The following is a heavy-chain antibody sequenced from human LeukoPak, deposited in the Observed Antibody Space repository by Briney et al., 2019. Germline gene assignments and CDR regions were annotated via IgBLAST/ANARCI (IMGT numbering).Heavy chain of an antibody. D-gene: IGHD1-26*01. CDR1: GFTFSNYW. CDR3: ARDKIVGASKFDY. Sequence: GGSLRLSCAVSGFTFSNYWMSWVRQAPGKGLEWVAHIKQDGSEKYYVDSVKGRFTISRDNAKNSLYLQMNSLRAEDTAIYYCARDKIVGASKFDYWGQGTLVTVSS. V-gene: IGHV3-7*01. CDR2: IKQDGSEK. J-gene: IGHJ4*02.